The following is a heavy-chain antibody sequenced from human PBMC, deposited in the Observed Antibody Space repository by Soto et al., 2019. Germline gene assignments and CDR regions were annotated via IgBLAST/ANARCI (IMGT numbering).Heavy chain of an antibody. CDR2: INPNSGGT. Sequence: GASVKVSCKASGYTFTGYYMHWVRQAPGRGLEWMGWINPNSGGTNYAQKFQGRVTMTRDTSISTAYMELSRLRSDDTAVYYCARSGRSHYYDSSGYYRPPAYWGRGALVTVSS. CDR3: ARSGRSHYYDSSGYYRPPAY. D-gene: IGHD3-22*01. CDR1: GYTFTGYY. V-gene: IGHV1-2*02. J-gene: IGHJ2*01.